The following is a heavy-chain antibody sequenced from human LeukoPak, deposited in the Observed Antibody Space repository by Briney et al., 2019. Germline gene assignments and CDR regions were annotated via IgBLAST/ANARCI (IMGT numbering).Heavy chain of an antibody. D-gene: IGHD3-3*01. CDR1: GGTFSSYA. J-gene: IGHJ3*02. CDR3: ARDRNNPYYDFWSGYRSHDAFDI. V-gene: IGHV1-69*13. Sequence: SVKVSCKASGGTFSSYAISWVRQAPGQGLEWMGGIIPIFGTANYAQKFQGRVTITADESTSTAYMELSSLRSEDTAVYYCARDRNNPYYDFWSGYRSHDAFDIWGQGTMVTVSS. CDR2: IIPIFGTA.